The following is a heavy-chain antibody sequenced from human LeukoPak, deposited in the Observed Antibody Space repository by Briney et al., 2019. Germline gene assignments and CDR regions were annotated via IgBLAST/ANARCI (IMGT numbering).Heavy chain of an antibody. CDR2: INMGTENP. V-gene: IGHV7-4-1*02. D-gene: IGHD1-26*01. CDR3: VRDSLIKGASTLDH. J-gene: IGHJ4*02. CDR1: GYPFTPYA. Sequence: GASVKVSCKASGYPFTPYAVNWVRQAPRQGLEWMGWINMGTENPTYAQDFAGRFAFSLDTAVSTAYLQISSLKAEDTAVYYCVRDSLIKGASTLDHWGQGTLVTVSS.